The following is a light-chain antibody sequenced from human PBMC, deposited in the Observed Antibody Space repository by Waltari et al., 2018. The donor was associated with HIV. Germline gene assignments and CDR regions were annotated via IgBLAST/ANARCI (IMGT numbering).Light chain of an antibody. CDR3: ASYTSSSTVV. Sequence: HSALTQPASVSGSPGQSITIPCTGTSSDVGGYDYVSWYQHYPGRAPKRMIYDVSHRPSGVANRFSASKSGNTASLTISGLQAEDEADYYCASYTSSSTVVFGGGTKLTVL. CDR1: SSDVGGYDY. J-gene: IGLJ2*01. CDR2: DVS. V-gene: IGLV2-14*03.